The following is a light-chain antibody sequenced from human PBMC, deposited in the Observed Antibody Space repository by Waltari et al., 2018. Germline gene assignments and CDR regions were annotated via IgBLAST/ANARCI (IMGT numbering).Light chain of an antibody. J-gene: IGLJ3*02. V-gene: IGLV3-21*02. CDR1: NIGSRS. CDR2: LDS. CDR3: HVWDANTVM. Sequence: SSVLTQAPSVSVAPGQTATVICGGANIGSRSVHWYQQKPGRAPVLVVYLDSDRPSGIPERFSGSKSGNAATLTISRVEAGDEADYYCHVWDANTVMFGGGTKLTVL.